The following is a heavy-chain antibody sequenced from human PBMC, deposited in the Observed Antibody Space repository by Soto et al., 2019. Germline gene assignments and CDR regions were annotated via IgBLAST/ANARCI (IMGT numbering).Heavy chain of an antibody. CDR1: GFTFSSYA. D-gene: IGHD5-18*01. CDR3: ARGPRPGYSYGYITHGHYYGMDV. CDR2: ISYDGSNK. Sequence: GGSLRLSCAASGFTFSSYAMHWVRQAPGKGLEWVAVISYDGSNKYYADSVKGRFTISRDNSKNTLYLQMNGLRAEDTAVYYCARGPRPGYSYGYITHGHYYGMDVWGQGTTVTVSS. V-gene: IGHV3-30-3*01. J-gene: IGHJ6*02.